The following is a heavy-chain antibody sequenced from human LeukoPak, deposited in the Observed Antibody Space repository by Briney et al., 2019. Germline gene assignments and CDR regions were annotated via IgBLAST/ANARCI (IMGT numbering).Heavy chain of an antibody. V-gene: IGHV4-4*07. Sequence: KNSQTLSLTCTVSGGSISNYCWSWIRQPAGNGLEWIGRICATGSSNYNPFLKSRVTMSVDTSKKQFSLKLSSVTAADTAVYYCARDREVGRDNAISWFDPWGQGILVTVSS. CDR2: ICATGSS. CDR3: ARDREVGRDNAISWFDP. J-gene: IGHJ5*02. CDR1: GGSISNYC. D-gene: IGHD1-26*01.